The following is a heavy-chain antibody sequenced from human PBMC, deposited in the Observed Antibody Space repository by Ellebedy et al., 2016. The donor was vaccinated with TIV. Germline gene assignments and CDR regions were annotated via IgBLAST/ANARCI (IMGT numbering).Heavy chain of an antibody. Sequence: ASVKVSXXASGYTFTSYYMHWVRQAPGQGLEWMGIINPSGGSTSYAQKFQGRVTMTRDTSTSTVYMELSSLRSEDTAVYYCARVGLGYCSSTSCYPPPLAFDIWGQGTMVTVSS. CDR2: INPSGGST. J-gene: IGHJ3*02. CDR3: ARVGLGYCSSTSCYPPPLAFDI. D-gene: IGHD2-2*01. V-gene: IGHV1-46*03. CDR1: GYTFTSYY.